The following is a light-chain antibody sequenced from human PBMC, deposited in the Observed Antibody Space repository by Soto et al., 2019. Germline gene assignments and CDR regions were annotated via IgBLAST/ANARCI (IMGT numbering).Light chain of an antibody. Sequence: DIQMTQSPSTVSASVGDRATITCRASQSISNKLAWFQQKPGKAPRLLIYEASRRATGIPARISGSGSGTEFTLTISSLQPDYFATYYYQQYTNYPWTFGQGTKVDIK. CDR1: QSISNK. CDR2: EAS. J-gene: IGKJ1*01. V-gene: IGKV1-5*01. CDR3: QQYTNYPWT.